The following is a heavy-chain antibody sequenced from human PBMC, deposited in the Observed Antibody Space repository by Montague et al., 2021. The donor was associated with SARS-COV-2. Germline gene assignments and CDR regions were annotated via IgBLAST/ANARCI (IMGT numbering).Heavy chain of an antibody. CDR1: GFSLSTSGVG. CDR3: AHRRPLWGYFDY. D-gene: IGHD7-27*01. J-gene: IGHJ4*02. Sequence: VKPTQTLTLTCTFSGFSLSTSGVGVGWTRQPPGKAPEWLALIYWDDDKRYSPSLKSRLTITKDTSKNRVVLTMTNMDPVDTATYYCAHRRPLWGYFDYWGQGTLVTVSS. V-gene: IGHV2-5*02. CDR2: IYWDDDK.